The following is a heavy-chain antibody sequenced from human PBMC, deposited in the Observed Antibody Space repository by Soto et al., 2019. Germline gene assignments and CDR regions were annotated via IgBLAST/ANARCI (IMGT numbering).Heavy chain of an antibody. J-gene: IGHJ4*02. V-gene: IGHV5-10-1*01. CDR2: IDPSDSRT. Sequence: PGEYLKISCEACGYMFPIYHISWVRQMPGKGLEWVGKIDPSDSRTMYRPSSRARITISVDKSINTAYLEWGRLKASDTAMYYCARHDCYSTAFDYWGQGTLVTVSS. CDR3: ARHDCYSTAFDY. D-gene: IGHD2-15*01. CDR1: GYMFPIYH.